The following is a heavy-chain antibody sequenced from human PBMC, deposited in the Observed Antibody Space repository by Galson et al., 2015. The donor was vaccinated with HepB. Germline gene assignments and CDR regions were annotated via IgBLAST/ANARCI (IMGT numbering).Heavy chain of an antibody. CDR2: FDPEDGET. V-gene: IGHV1-24*01. CDR3: ATVRPSARFGGVFPFDY. CDR1: GYTLTELS. Sequence: SVKVSCKVSGYTLTELSMHWVRQAPGKGLEWMGGFDPEDGETIYAQKFQGRVTMTEDTSTDTAYMELSSLRSEDTAVYYCATVRPSARFGGVFPFDYWGQGTLVTVSS. D-gene: IGHD3-16*01. J-gene: IGHJ4*02.